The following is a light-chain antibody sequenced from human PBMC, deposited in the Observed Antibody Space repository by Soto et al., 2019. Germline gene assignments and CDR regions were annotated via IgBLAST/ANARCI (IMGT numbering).Light chain of an antibody. J-gene: IGLJ2*01. V-gene: IGLV1-40*01. CDR3: QSYDSSLSGVV. Sequence: QSVLTQPPSVSGAPGQRVTISCTGSSSNIGAGYDVHWYQQLPGTAPKLLIYDNTNRPSGVPDRFSGSKSGTSASLVITGLQAEDEADYYCQSYDSSLSGVVFGGGTKLTVL. CDR1: SSNIGAGYD. CDR2: DNT.